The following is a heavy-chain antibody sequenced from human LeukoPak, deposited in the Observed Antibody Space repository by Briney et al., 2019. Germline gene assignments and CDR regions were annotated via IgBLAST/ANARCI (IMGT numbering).Heavy chain of an antibody. V-gene: IGHV3-9*01. CDR2: ISWNSGSI. D-gene: IGHD5-12*01. CDR1: GFTFDDYA. Sequence: PGRSLRLSCAASGFTFDDYAMRWVRQAPGKGLEWVSGISWNSGSIGYADSVKGRFTISRDNAKNSLYLQMNSLRAEDTALYYCAKDSGYDYQAFDIWGQGTMVTVSS. J-gene: IGHJ3*02. CDR3: AKDSGYDYQAFDI.